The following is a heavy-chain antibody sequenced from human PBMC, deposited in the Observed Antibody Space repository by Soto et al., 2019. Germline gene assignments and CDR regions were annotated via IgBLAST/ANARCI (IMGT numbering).Heavy chain of an antibody. D-gene: IGHD3-22*01. CDR3: ARLMYYYDSSGYPDGMDV. J-gene: IGHJ6*02. CDR1: GYSFTIYW. Sequence: GESLKISCKCSGYSFTIYWISWVRQMPGKGLEWMGRIDPSDSYTNYSPSFQGHVTISADKSISTAYLQWSSLKASDTAMYYCARLMYYYDSSGYPDGMDVWGQGTTVTVSS. CDR2: IDPSDSYT. V-gene: IGHV5-10-1*01.